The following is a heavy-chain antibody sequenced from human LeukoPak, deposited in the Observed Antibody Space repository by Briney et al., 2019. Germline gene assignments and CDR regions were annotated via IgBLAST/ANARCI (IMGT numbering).Heavy chain of an antibody. CDR3: ARRAAPGTSFDY. Sequence: GESLKISCKGSGYSFSNYWIAWVRQMPGKGLEWMGIIYPGDSSTRYSPSFQGQVTISADKSISTAYLQWSSLKASDTAMFYCARRAAPGTSFDYWGQGTLVTVSS. CDR2: IYPGDSST. J-gene: IGHJ4*02. D-gene: IGHD6-13*01. V-gene: IGHV5-51*01. CDR1: GYSFSNYW.